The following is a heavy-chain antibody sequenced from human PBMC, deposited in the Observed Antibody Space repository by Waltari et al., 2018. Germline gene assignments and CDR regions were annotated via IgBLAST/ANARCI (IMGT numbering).Heavy chain of an antibody. V-gene: IGHV4-31*03. Sequence: QVQLQESGPGLVKPSQTLSLTCTVSGGSISSGSYYWSWIRQPAGKGLEWIGYIYYSGSTYYNPSLKSRVTISVDTSKNQFSLKLSSVTAADTAVYYCARGALAAAAPGWFDPWGQGTLVTVSS. J-gene: IGHJ5*02. D-gene: IGHD6-13*01. CDR1: GGSISSGSYY. CDR3: ARGALAAAAPGWFDP. CDR2: IYYSGST.